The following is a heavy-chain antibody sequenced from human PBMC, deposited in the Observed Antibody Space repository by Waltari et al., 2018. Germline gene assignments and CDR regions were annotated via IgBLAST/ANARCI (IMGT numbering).Heavy chain of an antibody. J-gene: IGHJ4*02. D-gene: IGHD3-16*01. CDR1: GGAISSGSYY. CDR3: ARELGVFDY. V-gene: IGHV4-61*02. Sequence: VQLQESGPGLVKPSQTLSLPCTVSGGAISSGSYYWSWIRQPAGKGLEWIGRIYTSGSTNYNPSLKSRVTISVDTSKNQFSLKLSSVTAADTAVYYCARELGVFDYWGQGTLVTVSS. CDR2: IYTSGST.